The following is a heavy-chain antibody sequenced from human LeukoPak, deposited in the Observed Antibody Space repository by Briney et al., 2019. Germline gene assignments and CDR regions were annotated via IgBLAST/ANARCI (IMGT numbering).Heavy chain of an antibody. J-gene: IGHJ4*02. CDR3: ARGTYSYGSPYYFDY. V-gene: IGHV3-53*01. CDR2: IYSGVST. CDR1: GFTVSSNY. Sequence: GGSLRLSCAASGFTVSSNYMCWGRQAPGGGLEWGSVIYSGVSTYYADSVKGRFTFSRDNSMTTLYLQMNSLRAEDTAVYYCARGTYSYGSPYYFDYWGQGTLVTVSS. D-gene: IGHD5-18*01.